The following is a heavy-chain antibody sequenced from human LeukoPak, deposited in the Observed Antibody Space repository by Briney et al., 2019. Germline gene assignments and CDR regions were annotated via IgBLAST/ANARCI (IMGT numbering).Heavy chain of an antibody. CDR1: GGTFISYA. CDR2: IIPIFGIA. V-gene: IGHV1-69*10. Sequence: SVKVSFKASGGTFISYAISWVRQAPGQGLEWMGRIIPIFGIANYGQKFQGRVTITADKSTSTAYMELSSLRSEDTAVYYCARDLGYGSGSYFPNWFDPWGQGTLVTVSS. CDR3: ARDLGYGSGSYFPNWFDP. J-gene: IGHJ5*02. D-gene: IGHD3-10*01.